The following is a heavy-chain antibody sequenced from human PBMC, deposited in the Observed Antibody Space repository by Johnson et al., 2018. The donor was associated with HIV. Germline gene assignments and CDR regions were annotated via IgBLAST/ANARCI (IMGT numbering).Heavy chain of an antibody. CDR2: IKSKADGGTT. CDR3: TTARNRLWSTSGWTGFWAFDI. J-gene: IGHJ3*02. V-gene: IGHV3-15*01. CDR1: GFTFRNVW. D-gene: IGHD6-19*01. Sequence: EVQLVESGGGLVKPGGSLRVSCEASGFTFRNVWMSWVRQAPGKGLEWVGRIKSKADGGTTDYAAPVKGRFTISRDDSKNLLYLQMNSLNIEDTAVYYCTTARNRLWSTSGWTGFWAFDIWGQGTVVTVSS.